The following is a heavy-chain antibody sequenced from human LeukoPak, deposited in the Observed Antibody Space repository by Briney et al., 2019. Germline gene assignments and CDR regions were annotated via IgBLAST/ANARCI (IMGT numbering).Heavy chain of an antibody. V-gene: IGHV4-61*02. Sequence: PSQTLSLTCTVSGGSISSGSYYWSWIRQPAGKGLEWIGRIYTSGSTNYNPSLKSRVTISVDTSKNQFSLKLSSVTAADTAVYYCARDGGGVFGELREALLDYWGQGTLVTVSS. CDR3: ARDGGGVFGELREALLDY. D-gene: IGHD3-10*02. CDR1: GGSISSGSYY. CDR2: IYTSGST. J-gene: IGHJ4*02.